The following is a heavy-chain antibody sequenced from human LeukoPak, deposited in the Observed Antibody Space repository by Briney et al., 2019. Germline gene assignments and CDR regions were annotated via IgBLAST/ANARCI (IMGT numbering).Heavy chain of an antibody. CDR2: INPNSGGT. D-gene: IGHD3-10*01. V-gene: IGHV1-2*02. J-gene: IGHJ5*02. CDR3: ARSSGSTAKWFDP. CDR1: GYTFTGYY. Sequence: ASVKVSCKASGYTFTGYYMHWVRQAPGQGLEWMGWINPNSGGTNYAQKFQGRVTMTRDTSISTAYMELSRLRSDDTAVYYCARSSGSTAKWFDPWGQGTLVTVSS.